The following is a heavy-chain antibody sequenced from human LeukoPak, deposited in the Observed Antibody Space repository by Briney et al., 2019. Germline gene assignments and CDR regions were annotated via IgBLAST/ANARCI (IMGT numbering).Heavy chain of an antibody. V-gene: IGHV1-18*01. CDR1: GYTFTSYG. CDR3: ARAGGITIFGVVYTCNWFDP. J-gene: IGHJ5*02. Sequence: ASVKVSCKASGYTFTSYGISWVRQAPGQGLEWMGWISAYNGNTNYAQKLQGRVTMTTDTSTSTAYMELRSLRSDDTAVYYCARAGGITIFGVVYTCNWFDPWGQGTLVTVSS. CDR2: ISAYNGNT. D-gene: IGHD3-3*01.